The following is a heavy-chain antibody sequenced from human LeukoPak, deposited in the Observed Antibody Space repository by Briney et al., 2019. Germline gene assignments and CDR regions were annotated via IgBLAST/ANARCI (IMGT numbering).Heavy chain of an antibody. CDR1: GFPFSIYA. CDR3: ATLSFHEDY. Sequence: QPGGSLRLSCAASGFPFSIYAMHWVRQAPGKGLEWVAFIRYDGLNKYYADSVKGRFTISRDNSKNTLYLQMNSLRAEDTAVFYCATLSFHEDYWGQGTLVTVSS. J-gene: IGHJ4*02. V-gene: IGHV3-30*02. D-gene: IGHD3-10*01. CDR2: IRYDGLNK.